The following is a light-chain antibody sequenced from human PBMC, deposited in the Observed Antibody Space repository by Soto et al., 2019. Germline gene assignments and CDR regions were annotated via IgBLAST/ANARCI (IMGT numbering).Light chain of an antibody. Sequence: IQLTQPPSSLSASVGDRVTITCRASQGISTYLAWYQQRPGKAPKLLIYMAFTLQSGVPSRFSGSGAGTDFTLTISSLQPEDFATYYCQQLNSYPFTFRPGTKVDIK. V-gene: IGKV1-9*01. J-gene: IGKJ3*01. CDR1: QGISTY. CDR2: MAF. CDR3: QQLNSYPFT.